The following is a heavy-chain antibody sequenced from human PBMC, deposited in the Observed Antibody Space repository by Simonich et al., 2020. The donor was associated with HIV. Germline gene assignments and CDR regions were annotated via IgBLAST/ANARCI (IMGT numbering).Heavy chain of an antibody. D-gene: IGHD1-1*01. CDR2: INHSGSP. J-gene: IGHJ6*03. CDR3: ARGIPRNYYYFYYMDV. CDR1: GVSFSGSD. Sequence: QVHLQQWGAGLLKPSETLSLTCAVYGVSFSGSDWTWIRQPPGKGLVWIGEINHSGSPQQHPSLKRRVTISVDTSKNQFSLKLSSVTAADTAVYSCARGIPRNYYYFYYMDVWGKGTTVIVSS. V-gene: IGHV4-34*01.